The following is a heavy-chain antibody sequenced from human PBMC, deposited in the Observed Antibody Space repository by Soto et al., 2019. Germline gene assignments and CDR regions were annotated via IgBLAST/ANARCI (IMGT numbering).Heavy chain of an antibody. Sequence: TSETLSLTCTVSHGSVSGDPFYWTCIRQHPGKGLEWIGNIYYRGNTYYRPSLKSRVSISIDTSQNQFSLRLNSVTAADKAVYYCARSGYGSSDFDHWGQGTLVTVSS. J-gene: IGHJ4*01. D-gene: IGHD6-13*01. CDR2: IYYRGNT. CDR3: ARSGYGSSDFDH. V-gene: IGHV4-31*03. CDR1: HGSVSGDPFY.